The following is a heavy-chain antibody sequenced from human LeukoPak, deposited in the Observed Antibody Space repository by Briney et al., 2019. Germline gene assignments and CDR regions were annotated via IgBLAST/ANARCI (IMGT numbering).Heavy chain of an antibody. Sequence: ASVKVSCKASGYTITDYYIHWVRQAPGQGLEWMGWINPNSGGTNYAQKFQGRVTMTRDTSISTAYMELSRLRSDDTAVYYCASSSSSYDAFDIWGQGTMVTVSS. CDR2: INPNSGGT. V-gene: IGHV1-2*02. CDR1: GYTITDYY. J-gene: IGHJ3*02. D-gene: IGHD6-6*01. CDR3: ASSSSSYDAFDI.